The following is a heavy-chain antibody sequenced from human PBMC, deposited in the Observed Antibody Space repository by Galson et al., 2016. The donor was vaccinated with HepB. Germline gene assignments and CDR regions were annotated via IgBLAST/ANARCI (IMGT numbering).Heavy chain of an antibody. Sequence: SLRLSCAASGFTFSDYSMTWVRQAPGKGLEWVSYINSPSSTILYADSVKGRFIISRDNAKNSLYLQMNSLRAEDTAVYYCARLKRQDVGGAFDIWGQGTVVTVSS. CDR3: ARLKRQDVGGAFDI. V-gene: IGHV3-48*01. J-gene: IGHJ3*02. CDR1: GFTFSDYS. CDR2: INSPSSTI. D-gene: IGHD3-16*01.